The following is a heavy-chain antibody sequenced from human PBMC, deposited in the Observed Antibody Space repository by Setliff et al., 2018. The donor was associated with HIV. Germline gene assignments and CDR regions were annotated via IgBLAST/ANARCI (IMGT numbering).Heavy chain of an antibody. CDR1: GFTFSNYA. D-gene: IGHD3-22*01. CDR3: GKDSSDWSDG. Sequence: GGSLRLSCAASGFTFSNYAMSWVRQAPGEGLEWVSAILSTGERTFYADSVKGRFTISRDNSKNTVYLQMNSLRAEDTAEYYCGKDSSDWSDGWGQGTLVTVSS. J-gene: IGHJ5*02. CDR2: ILSTGERT. V-gene: IGHV3-23*01.